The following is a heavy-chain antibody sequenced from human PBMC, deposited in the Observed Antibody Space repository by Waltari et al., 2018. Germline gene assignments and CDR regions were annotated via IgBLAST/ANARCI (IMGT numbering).Heavy chain of an antibody. J-gene: IGHJ4*02. CDR1: GLTFSSYG. V-gene: IGHV3-30*02. CDR2: IRYDGSNK. CDR3: AKDQRRDGYNSGPIDY. Sequence: QVQLVESGGGVVQPGGSLRLSCAASGLTFSSYGMHWLCQAPGKGLEWVAFIRYDGSNKYYADSVKGRFTISRDNSKNTLYLQMNSLRAEDTAVYYCAKDQRRDGYNSGPIDYWGQGTLVTVSS. D-gene: IGHD5-12*01.